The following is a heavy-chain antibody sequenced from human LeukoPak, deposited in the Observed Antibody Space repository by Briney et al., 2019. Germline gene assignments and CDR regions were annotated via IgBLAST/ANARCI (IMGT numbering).Heavy chain of an antibody. J-gene: IGHJ3*02. CDR1: GFTFSSYE. Sequence: GGSLRLSCAASGFTFSSYEMNWVRQAPGKGLEWVSSISSSSSYIYYADSVKGRFTISRDNAKNSLYLQMNSLRAEDTAVYYCARATLGDGYNLVVKSDAFDIWGQGTMVTVSS. D-gene: IGHD5-24*01. CDR2: ISSSSSYI. V-gene: IGHV3-21*01. CDR3: ARATLGDGYNLVVKSDAFDI.